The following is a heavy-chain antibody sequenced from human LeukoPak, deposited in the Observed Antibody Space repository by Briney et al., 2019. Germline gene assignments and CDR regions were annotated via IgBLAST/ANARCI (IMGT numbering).Heavy chain of an antibody. D-gene: IGHD3-9*01. Sequence: SETLSLTCTVSGGSISSSSYYWGWIRQPPGKGLEWIGSIYYSGSTYYNPSLKSRVTISVDTSKNQFSLKLSSVTAADTAVYYCARVPPTYYDILTGYPSGYFDYWGQGTLVTVSS. CDR3: ARVPPTYYDILTGYPSGYFDY. CDR2: IYYSGST. J-gene: IGHJ4*02. CDR1: GGSISSSSYY. V-gene: IGHV4-39*07.